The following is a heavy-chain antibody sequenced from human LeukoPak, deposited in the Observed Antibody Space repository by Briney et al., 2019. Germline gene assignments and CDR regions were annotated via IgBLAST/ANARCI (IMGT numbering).Heavy chain of an antibody. CDR1: GFTFSNAW. J-gene: IGHJ3*02. D-gene: IGHD5-18*01. CDR2: IKSKTDGGTT. Sequence: PGGSLRLSCAASGFTFSNAWMSWVRQAPGKGLEWVGRIKSKTDGGTTDYAAPVKGRFTISRDDSKNTLYLQMNSLKTEDTAVYYCTTIGYSYGSAFDIWGQGTTVTVSS. V-gene: IGHV3-15*01. CDR3: TTIGYSYGSAFDI.